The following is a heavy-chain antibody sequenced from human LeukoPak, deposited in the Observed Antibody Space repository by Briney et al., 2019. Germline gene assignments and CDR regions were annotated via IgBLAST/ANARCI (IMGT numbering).Heavy chain of an antibody. V-gene: IGHV4-34*01. D-gene: IGHD3-22*01. Sequence: SETLSLTCAVYGGSFSGYYWSWIRQPPGKGLEWIGEINHSGSTNHNPSLKSRVTISVDTSKNQFSLKLSSVTAADTAVYYCARESGDSSGYYLDYWGQGTLVTVSS. J-gene: IGHJ4*02. CDR1: GGSFSGYY. CDR2: INHSGST. CDR3: ARESGDSSGYYLDY.